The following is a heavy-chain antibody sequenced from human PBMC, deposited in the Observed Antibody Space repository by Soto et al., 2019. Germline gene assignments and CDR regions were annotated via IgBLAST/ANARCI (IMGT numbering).Heavy chain of an antibody. J-gene: IGHJ4*02. CDR1: GGSISSSSYY. CDR2: NSGST. V-gene: IGHV4-39*07. D-gene: IGHD2-15*01. CDR3: ARGEVVALGY. Sequence: SETLSLTCTVSGGSISSSSYYWGWIRQPPGKGLEWIGSNSGSTYYNPSLKSRVTISVDTSKNQFSLKLSSVTAADTAVYYCARGEVVALGYWGQGTLVTVSS.